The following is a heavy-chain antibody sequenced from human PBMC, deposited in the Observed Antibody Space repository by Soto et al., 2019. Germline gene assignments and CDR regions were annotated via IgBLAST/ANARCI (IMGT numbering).Heavy chain of an antibody. CDR1: GYTFTGYY. D-gene: IGHD6-13*01. Sequence: ASVKLSCKASGYTFTGYYMHWVRQAPGQGLEWMGWINPNSGGTNYAQKFQGWVTMTMDTSISTAYMELSRLRSDDTAVYYCARGAVPTGYSSSWYNYWGQGTLVTVSS. V-gene: IGHV1-2*04. J-gene: IGHJ4*02. CDR3: ARGAVPTGYSSSWYNY. CDR2: INPNSGGT.